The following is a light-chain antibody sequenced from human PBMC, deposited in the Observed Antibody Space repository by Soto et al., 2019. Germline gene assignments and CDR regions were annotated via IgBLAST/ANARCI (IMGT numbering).Light chain of an antibody. V-gene: IGKV3-15*01. CDR1: QSVSSN. Sequence: EIVMKQSPATLSVSPGERATLSCTARQSVSSNFAWYQQKPGQAPRLLIYGASTRSTGIPARFSGSGSGTEVTLTIISLQSEDVAVYYCQQYNNWPPPTWTFGQGTKVEIK. CDR3: QQYNNWPPPTWT. CDR2: GAS. J-gene: IGKJ1*01.